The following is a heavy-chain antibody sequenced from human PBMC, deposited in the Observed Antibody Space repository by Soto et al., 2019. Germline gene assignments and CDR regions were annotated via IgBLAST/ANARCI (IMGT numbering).Heavy chain of an antibody. CDR2: INPNSGGT. V-gene: IGHV1-2*04. CDR3: ARDKGWGYCSGGSCPERYAFDI. D-gene: IGHD2-15*01. J-gene: IGHJ3*02. CDR1: GGTFSSYA. Sequence: ASVKVSCKASGGTFSSYAISWVRQAPGQGLEWMGWINPNSGGTNYAQKFQGWVTMTRDTSISTAYMELSRLRSDDTAVYYCARDKGWGYCSGGSCPERYAFDIWGQGTMVTVSS.